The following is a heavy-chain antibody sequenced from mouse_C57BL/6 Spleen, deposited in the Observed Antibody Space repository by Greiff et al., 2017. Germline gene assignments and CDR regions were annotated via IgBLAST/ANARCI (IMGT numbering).Heavy chain of an antibody. CDR1: GYTFTSYW. V-gene: IGHV1-74*01. Sequence: VQLQQSGAELVKPGASVKVSCKASGYTFTSYWMHWVKQRPGQGLEWIGRFHPSDSDTNYNQKFKGKATLTVDKSSSTAYMQLSSLTSEDSAVYYCAIKEGYYYAMDYWGQGTSVTVAS. D-gene: IGHD2-2*01. CDR2: FHPSDSDT. J-gene: IGHJ4*01. CDR3: AIKEGYYYAMDY.